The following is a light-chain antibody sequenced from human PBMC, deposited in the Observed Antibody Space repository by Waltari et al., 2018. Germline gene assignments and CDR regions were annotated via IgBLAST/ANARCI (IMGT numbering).Light chain of an antibody. V-gene: IGLV2-14*03. Sequence: QSALTQPASVSGSPGESLTISCTGTSSDLGGYNYVSWYQQHPGKAPELMIYDVNYRPSGVSNRFSGSKPGNTASLTISGLQAEDEADYYCSSYTTSNIIIFGGGTKLSVL. CDR3: SSYTTSNIII. CDR1: SSDLGGYNY. J-gene: IGLJ2*01. CDR2: DVN.